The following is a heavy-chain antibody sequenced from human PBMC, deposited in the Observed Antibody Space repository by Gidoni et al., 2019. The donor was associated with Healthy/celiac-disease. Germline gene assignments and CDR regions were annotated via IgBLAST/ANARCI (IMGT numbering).Heavy chain of an antibody. D-gene: IGHD2-8*02. CDR3: ARETVLADGEPFDY. Sequence: EVQLVESGGGLVQPGGSLRLSCAASGFPFSSYWRSWVRQAPGKGLEWVANIKQDGSEKYYVDSVKGRFTISRDNAKNSLYLQMNSLRAEDTAVYYCARETVLADGEPFDYWGQGTLVTVSS. J-gene: IGHJ4*02. CDR2: IKQDGSEK. V-gene: IGHV3-7*04. CDR1: GFPFSSYW.